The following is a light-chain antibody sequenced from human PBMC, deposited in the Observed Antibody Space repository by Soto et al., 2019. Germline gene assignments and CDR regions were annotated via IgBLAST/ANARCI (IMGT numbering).Light chain of an antibody. CDR3: AAWDDSLNGV. J-gene: IGLJ3*02. CDR1: SSNIGSNT. CDR2: SNN. V-gene: IGLV1-44*01. Sequence: QSALTQPPSASGTPGQRVTISCSGSSSNIGSNTVNWYQQLPGTAPKLLIYSNNQRPSGVPDRFSGSQSGTSASLAISGLQSQDEDDYYCAAWDDSLNGVFGGGTQLTVL.